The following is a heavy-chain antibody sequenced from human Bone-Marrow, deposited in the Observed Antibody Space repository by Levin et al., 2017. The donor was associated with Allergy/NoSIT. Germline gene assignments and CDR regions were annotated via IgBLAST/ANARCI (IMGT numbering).Heavy chain of an antibody. D-gene: IGHD3-16*01. CDR3: ARGDTGMITGFEH. J-gene: IGHJ4*02. CDR2: IIYDGNIK. Sequence: GGSLRLSCAASGFTFNTYAMHWVRQAPGKGLEWVADIIYDGNIKFYADSVKGRFTISRDNFQNTVSLQMNSLRPEDTAVYYCARGDTGMITGFEHWGQGTLVTI. V-gene: IGHV3-30*04. CDR1: GFTFNTYA.